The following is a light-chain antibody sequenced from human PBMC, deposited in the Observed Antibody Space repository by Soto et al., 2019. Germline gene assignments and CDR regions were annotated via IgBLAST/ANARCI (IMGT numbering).Light chain of an antibody. J-gene: IGKJ5*01. CDR1: QGISSTY. V-gene: IGKV3-20*01. CDR3: QQYGSSPRIT. CDR2: GAS. Sequence: EIVLTQSPGTLSLSPGERATLSCRASQGISSTYLAWYQQRPGQPPRLLIYGASSRATGIPDRFSGSGSGTDFTLTISRLGPEDFAVYYCQQYGSSPRITFGQGTRLEIK.